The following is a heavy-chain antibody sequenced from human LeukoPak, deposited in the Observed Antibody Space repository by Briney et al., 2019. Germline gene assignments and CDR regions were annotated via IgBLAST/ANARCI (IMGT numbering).Heavy chain of an antibody. CDR2: INTDGSST. CDR1: GFTVSSYW. CDR3: ARGASASPSQFDY. V-gene: IGHV3-74*01. D-gene: IGHD3-3*01. Sequence: GSLRLSFAASGFTVSSYWMHWVRQAPGKGLVWVSRINTDGSSTTYADSVKGRFTISRDNAKNTLYLQMNSLRAEDTAVYYCARGASASPSQFDYWGQGTLVTVSS. J-gene: IGHJ4*02.